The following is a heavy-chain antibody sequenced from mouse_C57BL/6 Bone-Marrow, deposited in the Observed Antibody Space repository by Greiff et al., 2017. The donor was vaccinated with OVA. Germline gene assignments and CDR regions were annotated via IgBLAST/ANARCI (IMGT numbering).Heavy chain of an antibody. CDR2: IDPSDSYT. CDR3: ARAGTVVAEAY. CDR1: GYTFTSYW. V-gene: IGHV1-50*01. J-gene: IGHJ3*01. Sequence: QVHVKQSGAELVKPGASVKLSCKASGYTFTSYWMQWVKQRPGQGLEWIGEIDPSDSYTNYNQKFKGKATLTVDTSSSTAYMQLSSLTSEDSAVYYCARAGTVVAEAYWGQGTLVTVSA. D-gene: IGHD1-1*01.